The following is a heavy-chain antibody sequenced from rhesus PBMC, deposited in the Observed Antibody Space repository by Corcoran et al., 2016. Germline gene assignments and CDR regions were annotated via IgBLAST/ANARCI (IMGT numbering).Heavy chain of an antibody. CDR2: VDPEDGEA. CDR3: ARWGAAAGFDY. Sequence: EVQLVQSGAEVKKPGASAKISCKASGYNFTDHYLNGVRQAPGNGLEWMGRVDPEDGEADYAQKFQDRVTITADMSTDTAYMELSSLRSENTAVYYCARWGAAAGFDYWGQGVLVTVSS. CDR1: GYNFTDHY. J-gene: IGHJ4*01. D-gene: IGHD6-25*01. V-gene: IGHV1-111*02.